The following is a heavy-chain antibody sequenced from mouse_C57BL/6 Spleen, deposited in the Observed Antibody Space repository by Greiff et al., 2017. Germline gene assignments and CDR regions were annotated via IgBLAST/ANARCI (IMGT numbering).Heavy chain of an antibody. D-gene: IGHD1-1*01. J-gene: IGHJ1*03. CDR1: GYTFTSYW. V-gene: IGHV1-62-3*01. CDR3: ARGGYYGSSYCWYFDV. Sequence: QVQLQQPGAELVKPGASVKLSCKASGYTFTSYWMHWVKQRPGRGLEWIGRIDPNSGGTKYNEKFKSKATLTVDKPSSTAYMQLHRLTSEVSAVYFCARGGYYGSSYCWYFDVWGTGTTVTVSS. CDR2: IDPNSGGT.